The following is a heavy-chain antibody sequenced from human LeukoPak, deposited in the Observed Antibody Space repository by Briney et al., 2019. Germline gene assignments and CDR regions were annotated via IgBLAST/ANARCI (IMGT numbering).Heavy chain of an antibody. Sequence: GGSLRLSCAASGFTVSNKYMTWVRQAPGKGLEWVSLIYSDGRTYYADSVKGRFTISRDNSKNTLYLQMNSLRAEDTAVYYCARGWASEAFDYWGQGTLVTVSS. CDR1: GFTVSNKY. J-gene: IGHJ4*02. D-gene: IGHD3-16*01. CDR2: IYSDGRT. CDR3: ARGWASEAFDY. V-gene: IGHV3-53*05.